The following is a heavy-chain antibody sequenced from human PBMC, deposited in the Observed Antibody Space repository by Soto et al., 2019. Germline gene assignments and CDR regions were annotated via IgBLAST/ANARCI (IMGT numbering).Heavy chain of an antibody. J-gene: IGHJ3*02. D-gene: IGHD5-18*01. CDR1: GYTFSNYG. Sequence: QVQLVQSGAEVKMPGASVKVSCKASGYTFSNYGVSWVRQAPGQGLEWMGWVNAHNGNTNYAQKLQGRVSMTTDTSTSSAYLELRSLGSDDTAVYYCARDGYCDNWGQGTKVTVSS. CDR2: VNAHNGNT. V-gene: IGHV1-18*01. CDR3: ARDGYCDN.